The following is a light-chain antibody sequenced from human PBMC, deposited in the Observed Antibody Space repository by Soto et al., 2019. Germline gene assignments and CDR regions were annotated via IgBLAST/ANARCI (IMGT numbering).Light chain of an antibody. CDR1: SSNIGAGYD. V-gene: IGLV1-40*01. J-gene: IGLJ2*01. CDR2: GNS. Sequence: QLVLTQPPSVSGAPGQRVTISCTGSSSNIGAGYDVHWYQQLPGTAPKLLIYGNSNRPSGVPDRFSGSKSGTSASLAITGLQAEDEADYYFQSYDSSLSAVVFGGGTKRTVL. CDR3: QSYDSSLSAVV.